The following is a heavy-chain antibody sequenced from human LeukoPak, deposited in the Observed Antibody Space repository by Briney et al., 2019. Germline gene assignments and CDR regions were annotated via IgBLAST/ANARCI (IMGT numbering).Heavy chain of an antibody. CDR3: ARHRSGGSQDDAFDI. D-gene: IGHD2-15*01. V-gene: IGHV3-7*01. J-gene: IGHJ3*02. CDR1: EFTFSTSW. CDR2: IKQDGSEK. Sequence: GGSLRLSCAASEFTFSTSWMSWVRQAPGKGLEWVADIKQDGSEKYYVHSVKGRFTISRQNAKNSLFLQMNSLRAEDTAVYYCARHRSGGSQDDAFDIWGQGTMVTVSS.